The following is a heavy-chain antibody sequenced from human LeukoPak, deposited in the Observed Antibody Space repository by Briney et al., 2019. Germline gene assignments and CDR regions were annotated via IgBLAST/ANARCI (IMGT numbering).Heavy chain of an antibody. Sequence: GGSLRLSCAVSGFTFSSYAMSWVRQAPGKGLEWVSAISGSGGSTYYADSVKGRFTISRDNSKNTLYLQMNSLRAEDTAVYYCAKDPAAVYYFDYWGQGTLVTVSS. J-gene: IGHJ4*02. CDR3: AKDPAAVYYFDY. V-gene: IGHV3-23*01. CDR1: GFTFSSYA. CDR2: ISGSGGST. D-gene: IGHD6-13*01.